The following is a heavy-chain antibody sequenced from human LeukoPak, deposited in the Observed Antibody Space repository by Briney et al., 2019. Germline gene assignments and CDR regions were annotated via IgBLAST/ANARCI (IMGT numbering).Heavy chain of an antibody. J-gene: IGHJ4*02. CDR1: GGSISSSTYH. Sequence: SETLSLTCTVSGGSISSSTYHWGWIRQPPGKGLEWIGSIYYSGSTYYNPSLKSRVSISEDTSKNQFSLKLTSVTAADTAVYYCASGYCSGGSCYSGGVFDYWGQGTLVTVSS. V-gene: IGHV4-39*07. CDR3: ASGYCSGGSCYSGGVFDY. CDR2: IYYSGST. D-gene: IGHD2-15*01.